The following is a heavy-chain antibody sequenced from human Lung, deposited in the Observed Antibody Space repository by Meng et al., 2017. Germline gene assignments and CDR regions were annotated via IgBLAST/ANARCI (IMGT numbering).Heavy chain of an antibody. CDR2: INHSGST. D-gene: IGHD4-11*01. Sequence: QVQLQQWGEGLLKPSETLYRTCVVSGGSFSDYYWSWIRQPPGKGLEWIGEINHSGSTNYNPSLESRATISVDTSQNNLSLKLSSVTAADSAVYYCARGPTTMAHDFDYWGQGTLVTVSS. V-gene: IGHV4-34*01. J-gene: IGHJ4*02. CDR3: ARGPTTMAHDFDY. CDR1: GGSFSDYY.